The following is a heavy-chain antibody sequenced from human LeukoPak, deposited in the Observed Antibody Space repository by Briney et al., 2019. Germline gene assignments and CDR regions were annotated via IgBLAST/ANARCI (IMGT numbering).Heavy chain of an antibody. D-gene: IGHD3-10*01. Sequence: SETLSLTCSVSGGSINSYYWNWIRQPPGKGLEWIGYIYYSGSTNYNASLKSRVTISVDTTKNQFSLKLTSVTAADTDLYYCARILGSGFWYFDLWGRGTLVTVSS. CDR1: GGSINSYY. CDR3: ARILGSGFWYFDL. J-gene: IGHJ2*01. CDR2: IYYSGST. V-gene: IGHV4-59*01.